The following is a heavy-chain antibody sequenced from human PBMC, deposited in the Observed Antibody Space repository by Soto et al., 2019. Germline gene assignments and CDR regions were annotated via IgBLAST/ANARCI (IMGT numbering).Heavy chain of an antibody. CDR2: IYPSGST. CDR1: GGSISSSNW. J-gene: IGHJ6*02. D-gene: IGHD1-26*01. CDR3: ARVSGSYYYGMDV. V-gene: IGHV4-4*02. Sequence: QVQLQESGPGLVKPSGTLSLTCAVSGGSISSSNWWSWVRQPPRKGLEWIGEIYPSGSTNYNTSLKSRVTISVDKSKTPFSLKLTSVTAADTAVYYCARVSGSYYYGMDVWGQVTTVTVSS.